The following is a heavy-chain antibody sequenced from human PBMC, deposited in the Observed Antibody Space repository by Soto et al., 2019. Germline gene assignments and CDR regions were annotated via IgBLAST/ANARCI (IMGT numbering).Heavy chain of an antibody. CDR1: GYSFTAYG. J-gene: IGHJ6*02. CDR3: ARDAPPPELRFLEWHNYDYNGMDV. Sequence: QVQVVQSGDEVKETGASVRVSCKTSGYSFTAYGISWVRQAPGQGLEWMGWISCYNGKTKYAQKVQGRVTMTTDTSPSTGYMEVRGLRSDDTAIYYRARDAPPPELRFLEWHNYDYNGMDVWGQGTTGTVSS. D-gene: IGHD3-3*01. CDR2: ISCYNGKT. V-gene: IGHV1-18*01.